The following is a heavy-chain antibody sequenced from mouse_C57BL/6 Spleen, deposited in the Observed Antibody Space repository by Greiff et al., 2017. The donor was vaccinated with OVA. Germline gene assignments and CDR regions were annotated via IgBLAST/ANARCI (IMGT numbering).Heavy chain of an antibody. CDR1: GYTFTSYW. CDR2: INPSNGGT. CDR3: ASPILYDGYFAFAY. D-gene: IGHD2-3*01. J-gene: IGHJ3*01. V-gene: IGHV1-53*01. Sequence: VQLQQPGTELVKPGASVTLSCKASGYTFTSYWMLWVKQRPGQGLEWIGNINPSNGGTNYNEKFKSKATLTVDKSSSTAYMQLSSLTSEDSAVYYCASPILYDGYFAFAYWGQGTLVTVSA.